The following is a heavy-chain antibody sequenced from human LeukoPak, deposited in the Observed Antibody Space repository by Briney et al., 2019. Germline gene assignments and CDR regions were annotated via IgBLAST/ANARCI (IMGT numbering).Heavy chain of an antibody. CDR2: IYYSGST. CDR3: ARGSTIFGMVDY. V-gene: IGHV4-39*01. D-gene: IGHD3-3*01. CDR1: GGSISSSSYY. Sequence: SETLSLTCTVSGGSISSSSYYWGWIRQPPGKGLEWIGSIYYSGSTYYNPSLKSRVTISVDTSKNQFSLKLSSVTAADTAVYYCARGSTIFGMVDYWGQGTLVTVSS. J-gene: IGHJ4*02.